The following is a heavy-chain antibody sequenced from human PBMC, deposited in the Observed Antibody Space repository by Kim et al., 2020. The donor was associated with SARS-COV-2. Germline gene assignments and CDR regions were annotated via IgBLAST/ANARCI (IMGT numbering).Heavy chain of an antibody. CDR1: GGSFSGYY. CDR2: INHSGST. Sequence: SETLSLTCAVYGGSFSGYYWSWIRQPPGKGLEWIGEINHSGSTNYNPSLKSRVTISVDTSKNQFSLKLSSVTAADTAVYYCAYSSGWYYYYYGMDVWGQGTTVTVSS. V-gene: IGHV4-34*01. J-gene: IGHJ6*02. D-gene: IGHD6-19*01. CDR3: AYSSGWYYYYYGMDV.